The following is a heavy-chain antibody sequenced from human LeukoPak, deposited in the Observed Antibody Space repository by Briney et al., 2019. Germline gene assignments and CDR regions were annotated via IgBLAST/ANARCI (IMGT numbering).Heavy chain of an antibody. J-gene: IGHJ4*02. CDR2: ISGSGGST. D-gene: IGHD6-19*01. CDR3: ARGKEPVAGSLSHFDY. CDR1: GFTFSSYA. Sequence: GGSLRLSCAASGFTFSSYAMSWVRQAPGKGLEWVSAISGSGGSTYYADSVKGRFTISRDNSKNTLYLQMNSLRAEDTAVYYCARGKEPVAGSLSHFDYWGQGTLVTVSS. V-gene: IGHV3-23*01.